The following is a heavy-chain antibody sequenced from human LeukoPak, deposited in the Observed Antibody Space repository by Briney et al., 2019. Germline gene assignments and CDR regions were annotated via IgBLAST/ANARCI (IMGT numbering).Heavy chain of an antibody. CDR3: AKCSAGYYNDAFDI. Sequence: GGSLRLSCAASGFTFSSFAMSWVRQAPGKGLEWVSYISGGGAKRHYSDSVKGRFTISRDNPKNTLYLQINNLRAEDTAMYYCAKCSAGYYNDAFDIWGRGTMVTVSS. J-gene: IGHJ3*02. D-gene: IGHD3-10*02. V-gene: IGHV3-23*01. CDR2: ISGGGAKR. CDR1: GFTFSSFA.